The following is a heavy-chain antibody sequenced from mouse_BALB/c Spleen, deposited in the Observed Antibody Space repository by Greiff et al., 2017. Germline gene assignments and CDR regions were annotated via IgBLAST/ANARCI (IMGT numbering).Heavy chain of an antibody. CDR2: ISSGGSYT. J-gene: IGHJ3*01. CDR1: GFTFSSYG. CDR3: ARPPSTMITTFAY. D-gene: IGHD2-4*01. V-gene: IGHV5-6*01. Sequence: DVQLVESGGDLVKPGGSLKLSCAASGFTFSSYGMSWVRQTPDKRLEWVATISSGGSYTYYPDSVKGRFTISSDNAKNTLYLQMSSLKSEDTAMYYCARPPSTMITTFAYWGQGTLVTVSA.